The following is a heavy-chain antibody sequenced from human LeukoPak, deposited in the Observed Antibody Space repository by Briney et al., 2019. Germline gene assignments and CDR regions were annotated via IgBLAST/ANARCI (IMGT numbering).Heavy chain of an antibody. CDR3: ARVRSLRFLEWLYFDY. Sequence: GGSLRLSCAASGFTFSDYYMSWIRQAPGKGLEWVSYISSSGSTIYYADSVKGRFTISRDNAKNSLYLQMNSLRAEDTAVYYCARVRSLRFLEWLYFDYWGQGTLVTVSS. D-gene: IGHD3-3*01. V-gene: IGHV3-11*01. J-gene: IGHJ4*02. CDR1: GFTFSDYY. CDR2: ISSSGSTI.